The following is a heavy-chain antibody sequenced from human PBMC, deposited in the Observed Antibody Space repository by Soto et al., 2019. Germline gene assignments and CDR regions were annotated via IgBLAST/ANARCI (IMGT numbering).Heavy chain of an antibody. V-gene: IGHV3-30*18. CDR3: AKGGVGSTSNAFDI. CDR1: GFTFRSYG. J-gene: IGHJ3*02. Sequence: GSLRLSCAASGFTFRSYGMHWVRQAPAKGLGWVAVISYDGSNKYYEDSVKGRFTISRDKSKKTLYLQMNSLRAEDTGVYYCAKGGVGSTSNAFDIWGQGTMVTVSS. CDR2: ISYDGSNK. D-gene: IGHD1-26*01.